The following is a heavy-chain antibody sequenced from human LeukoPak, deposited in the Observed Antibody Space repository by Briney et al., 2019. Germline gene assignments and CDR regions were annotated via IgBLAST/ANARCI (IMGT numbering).Heavy chain of an antibody. J-gene: IGHJ4*02. Sequence: PGGSLRLSCAASGFTFSSYAMHWVRQAPGKGLEWVAVISYDGSNKYYADSVKGRSTISRDNSKNTLYLQMNSLRAEDTAVYYCARDRWELLRALSYWGQGTLVTVSS. D-gene: IGHD1-26*01. V-gene: IGHV3-30*04. CDR3: ARDRWELLRALSY. CDR2: ISYDGSNK. CDR1: GFTFSSYA.